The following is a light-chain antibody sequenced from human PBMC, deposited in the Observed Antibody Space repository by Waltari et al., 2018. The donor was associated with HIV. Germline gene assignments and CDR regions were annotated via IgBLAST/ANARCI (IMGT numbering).Light chain of an antibody. Sequence: IQMTQFPSLPSAPVGDRITITCRASQNVDSWLAWYQQRPGRAPKLLIYKASTLEYGVPARFTGSGSGTNFTLTINSLHPDDFATYYCQQYNSDFYTFGLGTRLDLK. CDR1: QNVDSW. CDR3: QQYNSDFYT. J-gene: IGKJ2*01. V-gene: IGKV1-5*03. CDR2: KAS.